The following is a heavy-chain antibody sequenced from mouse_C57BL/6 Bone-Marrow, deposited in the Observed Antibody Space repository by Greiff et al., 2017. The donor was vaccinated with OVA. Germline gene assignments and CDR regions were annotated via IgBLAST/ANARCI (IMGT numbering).Heavy chain of an antibody. CDR1: GFTFSDYG. V-gene: IGHV5-15*04. CDR2: ISNLAYSI. J-gene: IGHJ2*01. CDR3: ARRGGYCSRND. D-gene: IGHD1-1*01. Sequence: EVNVVEPGGGLVQPGGSLKLSCAASGFTFSDYGMAWVRQAPRKGPEWVAFISNLAYSIYYADTVTGRFTISREKATNTPYLEMSSLRSEDTAMYYCARRGGYCSRNDWGQGTTLTVSS.